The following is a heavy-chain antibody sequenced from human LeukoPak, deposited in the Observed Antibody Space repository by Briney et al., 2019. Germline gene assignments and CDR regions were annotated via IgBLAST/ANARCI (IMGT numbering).Heavy chain of an antibody. V-gene: IGHV1-69*05. J-gene: IGHJ4*02. Sequence: SVKVSCKASGYTFTSYGISWARQAPGQGLEWMGGIIPIFGTANYAQKFQGRVTITTDESTSTAYMELSSLRSDDTAVYYCARYDQWLGFDYWGQGTLVTVSS. D-gene: IGHD5-12*01. CDR3: ARYDQWLGFDY. CDR2: IIPIFGTA. CDR1: GYTFTSYG.